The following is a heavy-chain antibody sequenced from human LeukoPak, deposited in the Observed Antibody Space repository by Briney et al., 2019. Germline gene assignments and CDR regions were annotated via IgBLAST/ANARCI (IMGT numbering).Heavy chain of an antibody. CDR1: GYRFTSYW. D-gene: IGHD1-1*01. V-gene: IGHV5-51*01. Sequence: GESLKISCKGSGYRFTSYWIGWVRQKPGEGLEWMGITYPDDADTRYSPSFQGHVTISADKSISTAYMQWSSLMTSDNAIYYCARHSNWNHIDYWGQGTLVTVSS. J-gene: IGHJ4*02. CDR3: ARHSNWNHIDY. CDR2: TYPDDADT.